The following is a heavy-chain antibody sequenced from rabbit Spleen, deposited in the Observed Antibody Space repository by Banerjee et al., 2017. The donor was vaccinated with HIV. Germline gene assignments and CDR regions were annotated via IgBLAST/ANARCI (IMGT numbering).Heavy chain of an antibody. CDR3: ARDPAYSSGSRDYMGL. V-gene: IGHV1S45*01. CDR1: GFSFSSNW. D-gene: IGHD1-1*01. J-gene: IGHJ4*01. CDR2: IYAGSSGST. Sequence: QEQLVESGGGLVKPEGSLTLTCTVSGFSFSSNWICWVRQAPGKGLEWIACIYAGSSGSTWYASWVNGRFTISSDNAQNTVFLQLNSLTVADTATYFCARDPAYSSGSRDYMGLWGPGTLVTVS.